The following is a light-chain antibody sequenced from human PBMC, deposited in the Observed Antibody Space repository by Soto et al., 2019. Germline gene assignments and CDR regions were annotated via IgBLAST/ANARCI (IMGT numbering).Light chain of an antibody. Sequence: EIVLTQSPATLSLSPGERATLSCRASQSVSSYLAWYQQKPGQAPRLLIYDASNRATGIPARFSGSGSGTQFSLTISSLQSEDFAVYYCQQYSAWPYTFGQGTKLEIK. CDR1: QSVSSY. V-gene: IGKV3-11*01. CDR2: DAS. CDR3: QQYSAWPYT. J-gene: IGKJ2*01.